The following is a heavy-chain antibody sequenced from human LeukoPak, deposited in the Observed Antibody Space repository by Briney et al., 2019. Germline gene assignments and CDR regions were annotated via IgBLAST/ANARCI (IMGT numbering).Heavy chain of an antibody. D-gene: IGHD3-10*01. Sequence: PSETLSLTCTVSSASITSSPYFWGWIRQSPGKGLEWIGSISYSGTTYYNPSLKSRLTISVDTSKNQFSLKMSSVTAADTAVYFCARQLYVSGSYYAPMDVWGKGTTVTISS. CDR1: SASITSSPYF. CDR2: ISYSGTT. V-gene: IGHV4-39*01. J-gene: IGHJ6*03. CDR3: ARQLYVSGSYYAPMDV.